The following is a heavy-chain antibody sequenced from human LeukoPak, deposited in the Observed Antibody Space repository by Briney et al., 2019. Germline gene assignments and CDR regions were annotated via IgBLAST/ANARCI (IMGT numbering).Heavy chain of an antibody. CDR1: GFTFSSYA. CDR3: AREMTTVTTLDY. Sequence: PGGSLRLSCAASGFTFSSYAMSWVRQAPGKGLEWVAVIWYDGSNKYYADSVKGRFTISRDNSKNTLYLQMNSLRAEDTAVYYCAREMTTVTTLDYWGQGTLVTVSS. V-gene: IGHV3-33*08. D-gene: IGHD4-17*01. J-gene: IGHJ4*02. CDR2: IWYDGSNK.